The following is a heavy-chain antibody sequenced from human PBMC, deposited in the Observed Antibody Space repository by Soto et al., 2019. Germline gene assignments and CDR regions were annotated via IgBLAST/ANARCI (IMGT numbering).Heavy chain of an antibody. J-gene: IGHJ6*03. V-gene: IGHV3-15*01. CDR1: GFTFSNAW. CDR3: TTELVNYYYYYMDV. CDR2: IKSKTDGGTT. Sequence: GGSLRLSCAASGFTFSNAWMSWVRQAPGKGLEWVGRIKSKTDGGTTDYAAPVKGRFTISRDDSKNTLYLQMNSLKTEDTAVYYCTTELVNYYYYYMDVWGKGTTVTVSS. D-gene: IGHD6-13*01.